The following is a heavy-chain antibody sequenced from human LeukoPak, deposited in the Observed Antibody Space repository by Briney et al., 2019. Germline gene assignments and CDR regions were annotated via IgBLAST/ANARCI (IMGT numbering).Heavy chain of an antibody. D-gene: IGHD4-17*01. Sequence: GGSLRLSCAASGFTFSSYGMHWVRQAPGKGLEWVAVIWYDGSNKYYADSVKGRFTISRDNSKNTLYLQMNSLRAEDTAVYYCASEGDYGDYFDYWGQGTLVTVSS. CDR3: ASEGDYGDYFDY. CDR2: IWYDGSNK. CDR1: GFTFSSYG. J-gene: IGHJ4*02. V-gene: IGHV3-33*01.